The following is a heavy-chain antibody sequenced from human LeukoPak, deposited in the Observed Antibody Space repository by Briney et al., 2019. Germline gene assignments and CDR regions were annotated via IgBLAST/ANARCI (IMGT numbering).Heavy chain of an antibody. CDR3: ARDLGWERREHWFDP. CDR1: GYTFTSYY. CDR2: INPSGGST. Sequence: ASVKVSCKASGYTFTSYYMHWVRQAPGQGLEWMGIINPSGGSTSYAEKFQGRVTMTRDMSTSTVYMELSSLRSEDTAVYYCARDLGWERREHWFDPWGQGTLVTVSS. D-gene: IGHD1-1*01. J-gene: IGHJ5*02. V-gene: IGHV1-46*01.